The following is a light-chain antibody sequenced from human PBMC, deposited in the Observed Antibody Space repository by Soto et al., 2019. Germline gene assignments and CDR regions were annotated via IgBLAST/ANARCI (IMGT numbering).Light chain of an antibody. CDR1: QSITNY. Sequence: TLPRRASQSITNYLNWYQHKPGQAPNLLIYAASTLQAGVPSRFSGSGSGTDFTLTISRLEPEDFAVYYCQQYGSSPFTFGLGTRLENK. J-gene: IGKJ5*01. CDR2: AAS. V-gene: IGKV1-39*02. CDR3: QQYGSSPFT.